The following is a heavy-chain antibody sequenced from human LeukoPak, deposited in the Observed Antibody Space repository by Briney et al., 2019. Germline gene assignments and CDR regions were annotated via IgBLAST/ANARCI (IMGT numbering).Heavy chain of an antibody. CDR1: GGSISSYY. CDR2: IYTSGST. V-gene: IGHV4-4*07. CDR3: ARYCSSTSCHGDNWFDP. D-gene: IGHD2-2*01. J-gene: IGHJ5*02. Sequence: SETLSLTCTVSGGSISSYYWSWIRQPAGKGLEWIGRIYTSGSTNYNPSLKSRVTMSVDTSKNQFPLKLSSVTAADTAVYYCARYCSSTSCHGDNWFDPWGQGTLVTVSS.